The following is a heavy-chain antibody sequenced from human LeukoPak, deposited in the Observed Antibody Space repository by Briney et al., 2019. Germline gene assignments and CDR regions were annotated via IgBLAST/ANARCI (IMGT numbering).Heavy chain of an antibody. Sequence: GSLRLSCAASGFTFSSYSVNWVRQAPGKGLEWIGEINHSGSTNYNPSLKSRVTISVDTSKNQFSLKLSSVTAADTAVYYCARRHYCSSTSCYFDYWGQGTLVTVSS. D-gene: IGHD2-2*01. CDR2: INHSGST. V-gene: IGHV4-34*01. J-gene: IGHJ4*02. CDR3: ARRHYCSSTSCYFDY. CDR1: GFTFSSYS.